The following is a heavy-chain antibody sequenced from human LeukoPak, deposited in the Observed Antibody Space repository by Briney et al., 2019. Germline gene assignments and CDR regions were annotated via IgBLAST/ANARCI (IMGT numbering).Heavy chain of an antibody. CDR1: GYTFTSYG. D-gene: IGHD1-26*01. Sequence: GASVKVSCKASGYTFTSYGISWVRQAPGQGLEWMGIINPSGGSTSYAQKFQGRVTMTRDTSTSTVYMELSSLRSEDTAVYYCARDAVWEPNWFDPRGQGTLVTVSS. J-gene: IGHJ5*02. CDR3: ARDAVWEPNWFDP. CDR2: INPSGGST. V-gene: IGHV1-46*01.